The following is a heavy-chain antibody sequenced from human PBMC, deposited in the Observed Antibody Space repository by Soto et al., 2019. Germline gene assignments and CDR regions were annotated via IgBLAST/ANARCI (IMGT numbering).Heavy chain of an antibody. CDR2: ISSTSSTI. J-gene: IGHJ4*02. CDR1: GFTFSSYA. D-gene: IGHD1-7*01. Sequence: EVQLVESGGGLVQPGGSLRLSCAASGFTFSSYAMNWVRRAPGKGLEWISYISSTSSTIYYADSVKGRFTISRDNAKTSLDLEMNSLRAEDTAVYHCARDENYLCKHVYWGQGTLVTVSS. CDR3: ARDENYLCKHVY. V-gene: IGHV3-48*01.